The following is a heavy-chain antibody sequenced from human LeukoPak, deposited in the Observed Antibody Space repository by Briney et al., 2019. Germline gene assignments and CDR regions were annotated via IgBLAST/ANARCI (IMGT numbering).Heavy chain of an antibody. J-gene: IGHJ4*02. CDR1: GFTFSDYG. CDR2: ISRGSNTI. D-gene: IGHD6-6*01. Sequence: GSLRLSCAASGFTFSDYGISWVSQAPGKGLEWLSYISRGSNTIYNADSGKGRFTVSRDNAKNSLYLQMNSLRAEDTAVYYCARARYSSSSGDYWGQGTLVAVSS. CDR3: ARARYSSSSGDY. V-gene: IGHV3-11*01.